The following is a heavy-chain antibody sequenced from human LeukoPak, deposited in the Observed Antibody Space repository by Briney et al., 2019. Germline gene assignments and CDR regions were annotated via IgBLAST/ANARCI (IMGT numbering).Heavy chain of an antibody. CDR1: GYTFTSYG. Sequence: ASVKVSCKASGYTFTSYGISWVRQAPGQGLEWMGWISAYNGNTNYAQKLQGRVTMTTDTSTSTAYMELRSLRSDDTAVYYCARDRDSSSRCGIDYWGQGTLVTVSS. V-gene: IGHV1-18*01. CDR2: ISAYNGNT. CDR3: ARDRDSSSRCGIDY. D-gene: IGHD6-13*01. J-gene: IGHJ4*02.